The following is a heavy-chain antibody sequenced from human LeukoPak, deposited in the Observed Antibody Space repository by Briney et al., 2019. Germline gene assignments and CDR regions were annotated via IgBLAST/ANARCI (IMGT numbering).Heavy chain of an antibody. J-gene: IGHJ4*02. Sequence: PGGSLRLSCTASGFTFSSYWMSWVRQAPGRGLEWVANIKEDGSEKYYVDSVTGRFTISRDNAKKSLYPQMNSLRAEDTAVYYCASQFWWAAVAGTLDYWGQGTLVTVSS. CDR3: ASQFWWAAVAGTLDY. CDR2: IKEDGSEK. CDR1: GFTFSSYW. V-gene: IGHV3-7*05. D-gene: IGHD6-19*01.